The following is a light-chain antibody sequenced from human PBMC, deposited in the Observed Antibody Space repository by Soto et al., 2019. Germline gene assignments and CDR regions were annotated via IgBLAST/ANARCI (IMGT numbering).Light chain of an antibody. CDR1: QRVSDN. CDR2: GAS. J-gene: IGKJ1*01. Sequence: EIVMTQSPATLSVSPGERSTLSCMASQRVSDNLAWYQQKPGQAPRLLISGASTRATGIPARFSGSGSGTEFTLTISSLQSEDFAVYYCQQYNQWPRTFGQGTKVDIK. CDR3: QQYNQWPRT. V-gene: IGKV3-15*01.